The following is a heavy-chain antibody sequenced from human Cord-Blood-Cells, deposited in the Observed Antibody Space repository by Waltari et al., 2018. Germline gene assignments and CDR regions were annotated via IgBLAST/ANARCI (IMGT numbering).Heavy chain of an antibody. CDR2: INPNSGGT. V-gene: IGHV1-2*02. J-gene: IGHJ5*02. CDR1: GYTFTGYY. Sequence: QVQLVQSGAEVKKPGASVKVSCKASGYTFTGYYMHWVRQAPGQGLEWMGWINPNSGGTNYAKKFQGRVTMTRDTSISTAYMELSRLRSDDTAVYYCARANRANWFDPWGQGTLVTVSS. CDR3: ARANRANWFDP.